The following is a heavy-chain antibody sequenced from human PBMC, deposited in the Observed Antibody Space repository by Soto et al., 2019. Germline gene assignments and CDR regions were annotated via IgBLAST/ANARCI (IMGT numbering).Heavy chain of an antibody. CDR2: INHSGST. J-gene: IGHJ4*02. Sequence: QVQLQQWGAGLLKPSETLSLTCAVYGGSFSGYYWSWIRQPPGKGLEWIGEINHSGSTNYNPSLKSRVTILVDTSKNQFSLKLSSVTAADTAVYYCARVGDVNCIDYWGQGTLVTVSS. CDR1: GGSFSGYY. CDR3: ARVGDVNCIDY. V-gene: IGHV4-34*01. D-gene: IGHD1-1*01.